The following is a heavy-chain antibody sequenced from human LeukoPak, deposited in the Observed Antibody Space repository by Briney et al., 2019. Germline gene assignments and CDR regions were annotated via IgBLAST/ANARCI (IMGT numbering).Heavy chain of an antibody. Sequence: ASVKVSCKASGYTFTGYYMHWVRHAPGQGLELMGWINPNSGGTNYAQKFQGRVTMTRDTSISTAYMELSRLRSDDTAVYYCAGGKAAAGTRWFDPWGQGTLVTVSS. J-gene: IGHJ5*02. CDR3: AGGKAAAGTRWFDP. CDR1: GYTFTGYY. V-gene: IGHV1-2*02. D-gene: IGHD6-13*01. CDR2: INPNSGGT.